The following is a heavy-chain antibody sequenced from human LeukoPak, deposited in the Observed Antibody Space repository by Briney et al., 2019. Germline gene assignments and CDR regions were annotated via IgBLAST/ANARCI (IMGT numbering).Heavy chain of an antibody. V-gene: IGHV3-53*01. Sequence: GGSLRLSCVVSGLTVRNNYMSWVRQAPGKGLEWVSIIQSDGTTIYADFVKGRFTISRDTSKNRLYLEMDSLRAEDTAIYYCTKVATTPVWAPDLWGQGTLVTVSS. J-gene: IGHJ4*02. CDR1: GLTVRNNY. D-gene: IGHD1-1*01. CDR2: IQSDGTT. CDR3: TKVATTPVWAPDL.